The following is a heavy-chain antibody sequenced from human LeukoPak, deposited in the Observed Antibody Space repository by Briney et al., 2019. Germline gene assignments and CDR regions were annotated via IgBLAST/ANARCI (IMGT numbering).Heavy chain of an antibody. CDR2: ISGSGGST. V-gene: IGHV3-23*01. Sequence: GGSLRLSCAASGFTFSSYAMSWVRQAPGKGLEWVSAISGSGGSTYYADSVKGRFTISRDNSKNTLYLQMNSLRAEDTAVYYCAKSVMITFGGVIGAFDIRGQGTMVTVSS. CDR3: AKSVMITFGGVIGAFDI. D-gene: IGHD3-16*02. CDR1: GFTFSSYA. J-gene: IGHJ3*02.